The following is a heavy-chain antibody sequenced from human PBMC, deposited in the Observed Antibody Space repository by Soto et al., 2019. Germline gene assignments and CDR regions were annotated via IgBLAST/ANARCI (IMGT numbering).Heavy chain of an antibody. J-gene: IGHJ4*02. D-gene: IGHD2-8*01. CDR1: GFTFSLYA. CDR2: ISSSGTST. CDR3: AKAERGLYSFDY. Sequence: EVQVLESGGGLVQPGGSLRLSCGGSGFTFSLYAMSWVRQAPGKGLEWVSGISSSGTSTYYADSVKGRFTISRDNSKNTLYLQMNSLRAEDTAVYYCAKAERGLYSFDYWGQGTLVTVSS. V-gene: IGHV3-23*01.